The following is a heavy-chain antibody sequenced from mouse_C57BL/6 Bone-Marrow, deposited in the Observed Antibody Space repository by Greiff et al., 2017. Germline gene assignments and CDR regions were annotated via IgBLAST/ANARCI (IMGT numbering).Heavy chain of an antibody. V-gene: IGHV5-17*01. CDR2: ISSGSSTI. J-gene: IGHJ4*01. D-gene: IGHD1-1*01. Sequence: EVHLVESGGGLVKPGGSLKLSCAASGFTFSDYGMHWVRQAPEKGLEWVAYISSGSSTIYYADPVTGRFTISRDTAKHTLFLQMTSLRSGDTAQYKCAVIYDYGSSYDYYGMDYWGQGTSVTVSS. CDR1: GFTFSDYG. CDR3: AVIYDYGSSYDYYGMDY.